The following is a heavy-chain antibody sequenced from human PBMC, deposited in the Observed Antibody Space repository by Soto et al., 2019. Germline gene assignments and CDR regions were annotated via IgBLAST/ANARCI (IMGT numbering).Heavy chain of an antibody. CDR1: GFTFSSCT. V-gene: IGHV3-21*01. Sequence: EVQLVESGGDLVKPGGSLRLSCAVSGFTFSSCTMNWVRQAPGKRLEWVSSVSGGGTTYYADSVKGRFTISRDNARNSLYLQMNSLRTEDTAVYYCAREVQPVVRREYDCWGQGTLVTVSS. D-gene: IGHD1-1*01. CDR3: AREVQPVVRREYDC. CDR2: VSGGGTT. J-gene: IGHJ4*02.